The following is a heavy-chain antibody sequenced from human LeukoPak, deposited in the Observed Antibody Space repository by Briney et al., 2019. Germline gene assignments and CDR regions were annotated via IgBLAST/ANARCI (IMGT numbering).Heavy chain of an antibody. CDR2: IIPVFGTT. CDR3: AKADYGEYYYMDV. J-gene: IGHJ6*03. D-gene: IGHD4-17*01. CDR1: GFSSYA. V-gene: IGHV1-69*05. Sequence: ASVKVSCKASGFSSYAISWVRQAPGQGLEWMGGIIPVFGTTNYAQKFQGRVTVTTDESTSTVYMELSGLRFEDTAVYYCAKADYGEYYYMDVWGKGTTVTVSS.